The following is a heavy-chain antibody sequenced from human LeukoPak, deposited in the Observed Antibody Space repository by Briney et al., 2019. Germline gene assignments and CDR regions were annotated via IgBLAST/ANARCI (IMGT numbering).Heavy chain of an antibody. J-gene: IGHJ6*02. CDR2: ISGSGGST. D-gene: IGHD2-15*01. CDR1: GFIFSSFE. CDR3: AKDPSIVVVVAATARYGMDV. V-gene: IGHV3-23*01. Sequence: GGSLRLSCAASGFIFSSFEMEWVRQAPGKGLEWVSAISGSGGSTYYADSVKGRFTISRDNSKNTLYLQMNSLRAEDTAVYYCAKDPSIVVVVAATARYGMDVWGQGTTVTVSS.